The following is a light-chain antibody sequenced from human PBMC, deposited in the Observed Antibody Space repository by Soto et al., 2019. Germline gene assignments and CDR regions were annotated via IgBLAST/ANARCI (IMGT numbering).Light chain of an antibody. CDR3: AAWDGSLNADV. J-gene: IGLJ1*01. CDR1: SSNIGNNA. CDR2: YDD. Sequence: QSVLTQPPSVSAAPRQRVTISCSGSSSNIGNNAVSWYQQLPGKAPKLLIYYDDLKPSGVSARFSGSKSGTSASLAISGLQSEDEAHYYCAAWDGSLNADVFGTGTKVTVL. V-gene: IGLV1-36*01.